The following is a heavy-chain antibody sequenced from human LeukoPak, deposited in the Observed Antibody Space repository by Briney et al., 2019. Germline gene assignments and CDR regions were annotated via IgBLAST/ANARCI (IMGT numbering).Heavy chain of an antibody. CDR2: IKSQTDGGTT. CDR1: GFTFSRNA. J-gene: IGHJ4*02. CDR3: TTYYASTAWIDY. V-gene: IGHV3-15*01. Sequence: GGSLRLSCAASGFTFSRNAMSWVRQAPGKGLEWVGRIKSQTDGGTTDYAAPVKGRFTISRDDSKNTLYLQMNSLKTEDTAVYYCTTYYASTAWIDYWGQGTLVTVSS. D-gene: IGHD2-2*01.